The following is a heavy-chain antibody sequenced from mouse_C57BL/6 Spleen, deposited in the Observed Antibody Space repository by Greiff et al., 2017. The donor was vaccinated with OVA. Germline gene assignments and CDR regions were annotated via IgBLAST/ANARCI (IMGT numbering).Heavy chain of an antibody. CDR3: ARRDYYGRYFDV. CDR2: INPNNGGT. V-gene: IGHV1-26*01. Sequence: EVQLQQSGPELVKPGASVKISCKASGYTFTDYYMNWVKQSHGKSLEWIGDINPNNGGTSYNQKFKGKATLTVDTSSSTAYMELRSLTSEDSAVYYCARRDYYGRYFDVWGTGTTVTVSA. D-gene: IGHD1-2*01. CDR1: GYTFTDYY. J-gene: IGHJ1*03.